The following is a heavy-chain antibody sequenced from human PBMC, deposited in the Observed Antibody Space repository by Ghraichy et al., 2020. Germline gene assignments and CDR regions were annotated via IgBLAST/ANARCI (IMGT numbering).Heavy chain of an antibody. CDR1: GFTFSSYA. CDR2: ISGSGGST. D-gene: IGHD3-22*01. CDR3: AKALHQDYYDSSGYYYPFDY. Sequence: GGSLRLSCAASGFTFSSYAMSWVRQAPGKGLEWVSAISGSGGSTYYADSVKGRFTISRDNSKNTLYLQMNSLRAEDTAVYYCAKALHQDYYDSSGYYYPFDYWGQGTLVTVSS. J-gene: IGHJ4*02. V-gene: IGHV3-23*01.